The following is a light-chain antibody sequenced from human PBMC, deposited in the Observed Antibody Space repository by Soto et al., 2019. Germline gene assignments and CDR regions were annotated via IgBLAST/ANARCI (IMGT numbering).Light chain of an antibody. CDR2: END. J-gene: IGLJ2*01. CDR1: SSHIGNNY. Sequence: QPVLTQPPSVSAAPGQKVTISCSGSSSHIGNNYVSWYQHLPGTAPKLLIYENDKRPSGIPDRFSGSKSGTSATLGITGLQTGDEADYYCGTWDSSLSAGVFGGGTKVTVL. CDR3: GTWDSSLSAGV. V-gene: IGLV1-51*02.